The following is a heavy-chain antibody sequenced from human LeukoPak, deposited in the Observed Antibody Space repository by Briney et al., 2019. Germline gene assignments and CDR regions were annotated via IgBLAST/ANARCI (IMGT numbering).Heavy chain of an antibody. CDR2: TYYRSKWYN. CDR1: GDSVSSNAVA. Sequence: SQTLSLTSAISGDSVSSNAVAWNWIRQSPSRGLEWLGRTYYRSKWYNDYAVSVKSRITIKPDTSKIQLSLQLTSVTPEDTAVYYCARSRGVGIVLDYWGQGMLVIVSS. V-gene: IGHV6-1*01. D-gene: IGHD1-26*01. J-gene: IGHJ4*02. CDR3: ARSRGVGIVLDY.